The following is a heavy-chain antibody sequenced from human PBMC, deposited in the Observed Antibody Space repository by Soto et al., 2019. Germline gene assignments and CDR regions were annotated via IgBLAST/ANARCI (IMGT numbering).Heavy chain of an antibody. CDR1: GGTFSSYA. CDR2: IIPIFGTA. J-gene: IGHJ3*02. Sequence: VASVKVSCKASGGTFSSYAISWVRQAPGQGLEWMGGIIPIFGTANYAQKFQGRVTITADESTSTAYMELSSLRSEDTAVYYCARDFNSPAGRLSAFDIWGQGTMVTVSS. V-gene: IGHV1-69*13. CDR3: ARDFNSPAGRLSAFDI. D-gene: IGHD2-21*01.